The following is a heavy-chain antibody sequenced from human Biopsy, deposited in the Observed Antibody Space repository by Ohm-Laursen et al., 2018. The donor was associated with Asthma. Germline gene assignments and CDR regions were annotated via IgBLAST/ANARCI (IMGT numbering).Heavy chain of an antibody. CDR2: IKRDGTEK. D-gene: IGHD3-3*02. CDR3: ARTFHFWSPYHAEHYQL. V-gene: IGHV3-7*01. J-gene: IGHJ1*01. Sequence: SLRLSCAASGFTFGDYWMSWVRQVPGKRLEWVANIKRDGTEKNHVDSLKGRFTISRDNAKNSLYLQMNSPRAEDTAVHYCARTFHFWSPYHAEHYQLWGQGTLVTVPS. CDR1: GFTFGDYW.